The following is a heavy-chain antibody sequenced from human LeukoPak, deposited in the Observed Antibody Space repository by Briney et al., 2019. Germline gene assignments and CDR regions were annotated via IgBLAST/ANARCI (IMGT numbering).Heavy chain of an antibody. CDR3: VSFYETY. D-gene: IGHD2-2*01. CDR2: IKRDGSGT. V-gene: IGHV3-74*01. J-gene: IGHJ4*02. Sequence: GGSLRLSCAASGFTFSFNSMHWVRQGPGKGLVWVSRIKRDGSGTTYADSVKGRVTISRDNAKNTVYLQMNNLRAEDTAVYYCVSFYETYWGRGTLVTVSS. CDR1: GFTFSFNS.